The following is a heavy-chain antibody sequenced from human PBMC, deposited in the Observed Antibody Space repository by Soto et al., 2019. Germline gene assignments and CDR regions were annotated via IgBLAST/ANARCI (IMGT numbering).Heavy chain of an antibody. CDR2: INPNSGGT. Sequence: ASVKVSCKASGYTFTGYYMHWVRQAPGRGLEWMGWINPNSGGTNYAQKFQGWVTMTRDTSISTAYMELSRLRSDDTAVYYCARGPGVGPSAESKPAYYYYYYMDVWGKGTTVTVSS. CDR1: GYTFTGYY. CDR3: ARGPGVGPSAESKPAYYYYYYMDV. D-gene: IGHD1-26*01. V-gene: IGHV1-2*04. J-gene: IGHJ6*03.